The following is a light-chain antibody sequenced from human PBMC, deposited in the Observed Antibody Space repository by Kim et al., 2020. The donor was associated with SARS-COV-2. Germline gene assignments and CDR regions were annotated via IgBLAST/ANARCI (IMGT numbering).Light chain of an antibody. CDR2: GDN. J-gene: IGLJ3*02. CDR3: QSYDSSNWV. CDR1: SGSIASNY. Sequence: NFMLTQPHSVSESPGKTVTISCTRGSGSIASNYVQWYQQRPGSSPTTVIYGDNQRPSGVPDRFSGSIDSSSNSASLTISGLKTEDEADYYCQSYDSSNWVFGGGTQLTVL. V-gene: IGLV6-57*01.